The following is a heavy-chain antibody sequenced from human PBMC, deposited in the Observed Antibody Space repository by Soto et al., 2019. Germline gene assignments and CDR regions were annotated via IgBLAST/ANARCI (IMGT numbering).Heavy chain of an antibody. CDR1: GFTFDDYA. J-gene: IGHJ4*02. D-gene: IGHD3-9*01. V-gene: IGHV3-9*01. Sequence: GGSLRLSCAASGFTFDDYAMHWVRQAPGKGLEWVSGISWKSGSIGYAASVKGLLTISRDNAKNFLYLQMNSLRAEDTALYYCAKDSYYDLLYVHFDYWGQGTLVTVSS. CDR3: AKDSYYDLLYVHFDY. CDR2: ISWKSGSI.